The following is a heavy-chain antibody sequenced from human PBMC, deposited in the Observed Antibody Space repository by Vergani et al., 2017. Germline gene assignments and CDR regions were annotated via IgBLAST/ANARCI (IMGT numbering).Heavy chain of an antibody. V-gene: IGHV3-74*01. D-gene: IGHD4-23*01. CDR3: ARDGWKLLDYFYYMDV. J-gene: IGHJ6*03. CDR1: GFTFSNYW. Sequence: VQLVESGGGLVQPGGSLRLSCIASGFTFSNYWMQWVRQAPGKGRMWVSRINSGGDSTSYADSGKGRFTNSRDNAKNTLYMHMENLSAEDTAVYYCARDGWKLLDYFYYMDVWGKGTTVTVSS. CDR2: INSGGDST.